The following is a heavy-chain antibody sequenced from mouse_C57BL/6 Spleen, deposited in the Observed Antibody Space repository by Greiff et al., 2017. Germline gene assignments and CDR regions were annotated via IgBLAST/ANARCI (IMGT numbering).Heavy chain of an antibody. CDR3: ARCNTVVDWYFDV. Sequence: VQLQQPGAELVMPGASVKLSCKASGYTFTSYWMHWVKQRPGQGLEWIGEIDPSDSYTNYNQKFKGKSTLTVDKSSSTAYMQLSRLTSEDSEVCYCARCNTVVDWYFDVWGTGTTVTVSS. D-gene: IGHD1-1*01. CDR1: GYTFTSYW. V-gene: IGHV1-69*01. J-gene: IGHJ1*03. CDR2: IDPSDSYT.